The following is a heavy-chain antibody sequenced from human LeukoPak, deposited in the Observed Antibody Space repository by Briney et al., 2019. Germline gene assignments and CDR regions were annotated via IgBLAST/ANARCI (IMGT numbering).Heavy chain of an antibody. D-gene: IGHD3-22*01. CDR1: GFTFSSYA. CDR3: ARDRPPRYYYDSSALTYYFDY. J-gene: IGHJ4*02. CDR2: ISYDGSNK. Sequence: GGSLRLSCAASGFTFSSYAMHWVRQAPGKGLEWVAVISYDGSNKNYADSVKGRFTISRDNSKNTLYLQMNSLRAEDTAVYYCARDRPPRYYYDSSALTYYFDYWGQGTLVTVSS. V-gene: IGHV3-30-3*01.